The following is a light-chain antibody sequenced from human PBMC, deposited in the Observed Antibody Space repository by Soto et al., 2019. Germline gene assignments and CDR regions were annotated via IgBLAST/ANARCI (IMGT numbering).Light chain of an antibody. CDR2: DVS. J-gene: IGLJ1*01. CDR3: SSYTSSSTYV. Sequence: QLPMTEPPSVSGCHGQYVAIRCTRKSSDVGSYNRVSWYQQPPGAAPKLMIYDVSNRPSGVPDRFSGSKSGNTASLTISGLQAEDEADYYCSSYTSSSTYVFGTGTKVTVL. CDR1: SSDVGSYNR. V-gene: IGLV2-18*02.